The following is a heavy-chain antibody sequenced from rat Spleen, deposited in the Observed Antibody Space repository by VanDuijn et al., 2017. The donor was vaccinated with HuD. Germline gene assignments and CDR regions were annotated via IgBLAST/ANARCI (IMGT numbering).Heavy chain of an antibody. CDR1: GFTFSYYA. V-gene: IGHV5-29*01. J-gene: IGHJ2*01. D-gene: IGHD1-5*01. Sequence: EVQLVESGGGLVQPGRSLKLSCAASGFTFSYYAMAWVRQAPNKGLEWVASINYDGSSTYYRDSVKGRFTLSRDNAKSSLYLQMDSLRSEDTATYYCARRGYRYNYFDYWGQGVMVTVSS. CDR3: ARRGYRYNYFDY. CDR2: INYDGSST.